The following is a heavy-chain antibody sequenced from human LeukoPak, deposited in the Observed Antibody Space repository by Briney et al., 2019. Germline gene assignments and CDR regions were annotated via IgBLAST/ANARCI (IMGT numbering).Heavy chain of an antibody. CDR1: GFSLGSHV. D-gene: IGHD6-6*01. CDR3: AREPIEYSSSALDY. Sequence: GGSLGLSCAASGFSLGSHVMHWVRQAPGKGLEWVALIFSDGSNEYYADSVKGRFTISRDNSKNTLYLQMNSLRAEDTAVYYCAREPIEYSSSALDYWGQGTLVTVSS. J-gene: IGHJ4*02. V-gene: IGHV3-30*04. CDR2: IFSDGSNE.